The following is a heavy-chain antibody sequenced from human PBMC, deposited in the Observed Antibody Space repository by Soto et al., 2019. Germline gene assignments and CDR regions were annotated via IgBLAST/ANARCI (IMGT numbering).Heavy chain of an antibody. J-gene: IGHJ6*02. Sequence: GASVKVSCKASGYTFTSYYMHWVRQAPGQGLEWMGIINPSGGSTSYAQKFQGRVTMTRDTSTSTVYTELSSLRSEDTAVYYCARGDCSGGSCYGGYYYYGMDVWGQGTTVTVSS. CDR1: GYTFTSYY. CDR3: ARGDCSGGSCYGGYYYYGMDV. V-gene: IGHV1-46*01. D-gene: IGHD2-15*01. CDR2: INPSGGST.